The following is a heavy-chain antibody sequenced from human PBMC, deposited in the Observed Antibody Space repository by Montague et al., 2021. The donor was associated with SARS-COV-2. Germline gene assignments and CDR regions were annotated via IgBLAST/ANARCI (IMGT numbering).Heavy chain of an antibody. CDR3: ARVRYYGSGTSLGMDV. CDR1: GGSFSGYY. V-gene: IGHV4-34*01. D-gene: IGHD3-10*01. Sequence: SETLSLTCAVYGGSFSGYYWSWIRQPPGKGLEWIGEIKHSGSTNYNPSLKSRVTISVDTSKNQFSLKLSSVTAADTAVYYCARVRYYGSGTSLGMDVWGQGTTVIVSS. J-gene: IGHJ6*02. CDR2: IKHSGST.